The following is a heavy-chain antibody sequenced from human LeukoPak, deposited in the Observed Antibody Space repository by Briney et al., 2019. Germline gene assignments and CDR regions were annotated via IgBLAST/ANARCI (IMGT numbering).Heavy chain of an antibody. Sequence: PGGSLRLSCAASGFTFSSYSMNWVRQAPGKGLEWVSYISSSSSTIYYADSVKGRFTISRDNAKNSLYLQMNSLRAEDTAVYYCARGRVRDAFDIWGQGTMVTVSS. CDR2: ISSSSSTI. D-gene: IGHD3-3*01. CDR3: ARGRVRDAFDI. J-gene: IGHJ3*02. CDR1: GFTFSSYS. V-gene: IGHV3-48*01.